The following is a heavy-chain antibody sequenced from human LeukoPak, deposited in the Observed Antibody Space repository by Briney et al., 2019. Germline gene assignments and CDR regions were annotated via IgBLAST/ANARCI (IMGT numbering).Heavy chain of an antibody. V-gene: IGHV4-59*01. CDR3: AGYTSGRFFFDF. J-gene: IGHJ4*02. CDR1: GGSFSGYF. CDR2: ISYSGST. Sequence: PSETLSLTCAVYGGSFSGYFWSWIRQPPGKGLEWIGYISYSGSTNYNPSLKSRVTMSVDTSKNQISLKLTSVNAADTAVYFCAGYTSGRFFFDFWGQGALVTVSS. D-gene: IGHD3-3*01.